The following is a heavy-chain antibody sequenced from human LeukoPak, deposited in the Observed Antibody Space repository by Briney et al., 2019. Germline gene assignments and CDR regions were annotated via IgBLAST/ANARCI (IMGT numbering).Heavy chain of an antibody. V-gene: IGHV3-7*01. Sequence: PGGSLRLSCAASGFTFTSYWMSWVRQAPGKGLEWVANIKADGSEEYYVDSVKGRFTISRDNAKISLFLQMNGLRAEDTAVYYCARGAYYYPYWGQGTLVTVSS. J-gene: IGHJ1*01. CDR3: ARGAYYYPY. D-gene: IGHD3-10*01. CDR1: GFTFTSYW. CDR2: IKADGSEE.